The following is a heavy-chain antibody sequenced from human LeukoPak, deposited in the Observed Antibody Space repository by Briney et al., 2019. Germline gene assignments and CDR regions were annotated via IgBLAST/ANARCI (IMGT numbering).Heavy chain of an antibody. V-gene: IGHV4-31*03. CDR2: IYHSGTT. D-gene: IGHD4-11*01. CDR1: GDSMTRGGYY. J-gene: IGHJ4*02. Sequence: SQTLSLTCTVSGDSMTRGGYYWSWVRQHPGKGLEWIGFIYHSGTTFYNPSLEGRAAISVDTSQNQFSLKLTSVTAADTADYYCARAVDYRNYFDYWGQGTLVTVSS. CDR3: ARAVDYRNYFDY.